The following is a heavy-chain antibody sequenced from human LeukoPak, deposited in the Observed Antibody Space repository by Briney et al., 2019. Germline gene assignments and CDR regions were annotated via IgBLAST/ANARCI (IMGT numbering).Heavy chain of an antibody. CDR1: GGTFSSYA. V-gene: IGHV1-69*05. D-gene: IGHD4-17*01. CDR2: IIPIFGTA. J-gene: IGHJ4*02. Sequence: GASVKVSCKASGGTFSSYAISWVRQAPGQGLEWMGGIIPIFGTANYAQKFQGRVTITTDESTSTAYMELSSLRSEDTAVYYCARDRAYGDHYYFDYWGQGTLVTVSS. CDR3: ARDRAYGDHYYFDY.